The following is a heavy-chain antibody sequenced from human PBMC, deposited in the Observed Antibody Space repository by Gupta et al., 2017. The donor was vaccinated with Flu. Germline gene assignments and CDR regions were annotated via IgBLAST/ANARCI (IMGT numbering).Heavy chain of an antibody. J-gene: IGHJ4*02. CDR3: TRDIGGYVGATDY. CDR2: IRSKAYGGTT. Sequence: EVQLVESGGGLVQPGRSLRLSCTASRFYLGDYGLSWFRQAPGKGLEGIGFIRSKAYGGTTKYAAAVKGRFTISRDDSKSIAYLLMNSLKTEDTAVYYCTRDIGGYVGATDYWGQGTLVTVSS. CDR1: RFYLGDYG. V-gene: IGHV3-49*03. D-gene: IGHD1-26*01.